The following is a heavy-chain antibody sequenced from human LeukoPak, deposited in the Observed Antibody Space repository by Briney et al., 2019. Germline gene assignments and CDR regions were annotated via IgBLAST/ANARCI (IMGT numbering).Heavy chain of an antibody. D-gene: IGHD2-21*01. Sequence: GSLRLSWAASGFPFSSYAMGWGRQGPGKGLEWGSAISGSGGSTYYADSVKGRFTISRDNSKNTLYLQMNSLRAEDTAVYYCAKDPTLNCGGDCYFDYWGQGTLVTVSS. V-gene: IGHV3-23*01. J-gene: IGHJ4*02. CDR3: AKDPTLNCGGDCYFDY. CDR1: GFPFSSYA. CDR2: ISGSGGST.